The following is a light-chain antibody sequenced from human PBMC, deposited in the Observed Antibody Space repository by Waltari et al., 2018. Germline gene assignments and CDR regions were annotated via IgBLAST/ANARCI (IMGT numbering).Light chain of an antibody. CDR1: QTITGSW. J-gene: IGKJ4*01. CDR2: GAS. V-gene: IGKV3-20*01. CDR3: QQYDGSSVT. Sequence: EIALTQSPGTLSLSPGERATLSCRASQTITGSWLTWYQRKPGQAPRLLIYGASIRATGIPVRFSGSGSGTDFTLTISRLEPEDFAVYYCQQYDGSSVTCGGGTKVEVK.